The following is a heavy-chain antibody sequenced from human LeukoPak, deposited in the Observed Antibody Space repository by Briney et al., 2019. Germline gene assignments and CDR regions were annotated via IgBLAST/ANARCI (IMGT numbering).Heavy chain of an antibody. D-gene: IGHD3-22*01. V-gene: IGHV3-21*01. Sequence: GGSLRLSCAASGFTFSSYSMNWVRQAPGKGLEWVSSISSSSSYIYYADSVKGRFTISRDNAKNSLYLQMNRLRAEDTAVYYCARVHDSSGYYFGRGQGTLVTVPS. CDR1: GFTFSSYS. CDR3: ARVHDSSGYYFG. J-gene: IGHJ4*02. CDR2: ISSSSSYI.